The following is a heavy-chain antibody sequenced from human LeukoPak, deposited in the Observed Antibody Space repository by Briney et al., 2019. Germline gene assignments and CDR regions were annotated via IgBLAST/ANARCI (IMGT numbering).Heavy chain of an antibody. J-gene: IGHJ4*02. CDR1: GYTFIDYY. V-gene: IGHV1-2*07. Sequence: ASVKVSCKASGYTFIDYYMHWGRQAPGQGLEWMGWIYPNNGGTNYAHGFKGRVTMTRDTSITTAYMELRSLRPNDTAVYYCARSLFVLVSSALGYWGQGTLVTVSS. CDR3: ARSLFVLVSSALGY. CDR2: IYPNNGGT. D-gene: IGHD2-2*01.